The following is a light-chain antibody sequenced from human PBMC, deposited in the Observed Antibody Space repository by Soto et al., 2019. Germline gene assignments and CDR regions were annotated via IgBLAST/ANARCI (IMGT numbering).Light chain of an antibody. CDR2: RAS. V-gene: IGKV1-5*03. CDR3: QQYTNYAWT. CDR1: QNINNL. J-gene: IGKJ1*01. Sequence: DIQMTQSPSTLSASLGDSVTITCRASQNINNLLAWYQQQPGKAPRLLIYRASSLYRGVSSRFSGSVSGTQFTLTINGLQSDDFATYYCQQYTNYAWTFGQATTVEVK.